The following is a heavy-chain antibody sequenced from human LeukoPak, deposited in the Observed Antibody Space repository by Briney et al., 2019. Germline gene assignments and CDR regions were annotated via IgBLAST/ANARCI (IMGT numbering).Heavy chain of an antibody. Sequence: ASVKVFCKASGYTFTDYYTHWVRQAPGQGFEWMGWINPNDGDTNYAQKFQGRVTMTRDTSISTAHMEVSRLRSDDTAVYYCARANFLYCSSTTCLFDYWGQGTLVTVSS. CDR2: INPNDGDT. CDR3: ARANFLYCSSTTCLFDY. V-gene: IGHV1-2*02. D-gene: IGHD2-2*01. J-gene: IGHJ4*02. CDR1: GYTFTDYY.